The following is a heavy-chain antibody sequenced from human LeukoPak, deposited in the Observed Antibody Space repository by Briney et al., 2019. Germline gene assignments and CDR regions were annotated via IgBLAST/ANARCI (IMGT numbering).Heavy chain of an antibody. Sequence: ASVKVSCKVSGYTLTELSMHWVRQAPGKGLEWIGGFDPEDGETIYAQKFQGRVTMTEDTSTDTAYMELSSLRSEDTAVYYCATGRVGVWNVVLFDYWGNGTLVTVSS. CDR2: FDPEDGET. J-gene: IGHJ4*01. V-gene: IGHV1-24*01. CDR1: GYTLTELS. D-gene: IGHD3-22*01. CDR3: ATGRVGVWNVVLFDY.